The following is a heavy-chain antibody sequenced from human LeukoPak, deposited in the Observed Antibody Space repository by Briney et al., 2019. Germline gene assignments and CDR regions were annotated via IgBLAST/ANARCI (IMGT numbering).Heavy chain of an antibody. CDR3: ASSPSVAAGTRVVFYFDY. CDR1: GASISSGTYY. D-gene: IGHD6-13*01. Sequence: PSETLSLTCTVSGASISSGTYYGVWIRQPPGKGLEWIGSVYYSGNTYYNPSLKSRVTISVDTSKNQFSLKLSSVTAADTAVYYCASSPSVAAGTRVVFYFDYWGQGTLVTVSS. J-gene: IGHJ4*02. CDR2: VYYSGNT. V-gene: IGHV4-39*01.